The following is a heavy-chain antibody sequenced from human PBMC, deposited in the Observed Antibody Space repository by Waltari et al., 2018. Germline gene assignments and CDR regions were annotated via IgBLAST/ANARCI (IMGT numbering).Heavy chain of an antibody. J-gene: IGHJ4*02. V-gene: IGHV1-18*01. CDR2: ISAYNGNT. CDR3: ARGPPYAYYYGSGRYYAAY. CDR1: GYTFTSYG. Sequence: QVQLVQSGAEVKKPGASVKVSCKASGYTFTSYGISWVRQAPGQGLEWMGWISAYNGNTNYAQKLQGRVTRTTDTSTSTAYMELRRLRADDTAVYDCARGPPYAYYYGSGRYYAAYWGQGTLVTVSS. D-gene: IGHD3-10*01.